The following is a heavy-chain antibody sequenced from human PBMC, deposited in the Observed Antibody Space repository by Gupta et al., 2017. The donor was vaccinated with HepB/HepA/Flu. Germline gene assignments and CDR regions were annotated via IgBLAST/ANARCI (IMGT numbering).Heavy chain of an antibody. CDR1: GFTFRSYG. V-gene: IGHV3-33*01. Sequence: QVQPVESGGDVVQPGRSLRLSCAASGFTFRSYGMHWVRQAPGKGLEWVAVIQTDGSGIYYADSVKGRFTISRDNSNNMVYLQRNTLRAEDTAVYDCAREMSGLQFGALDAGGQGTRVTVSS. CDR3: AREMSGLQFGALDA. D-gene: IGHD3-3*01. CDR2: IQTDGSGI. J-gene: IGHJ5*02.